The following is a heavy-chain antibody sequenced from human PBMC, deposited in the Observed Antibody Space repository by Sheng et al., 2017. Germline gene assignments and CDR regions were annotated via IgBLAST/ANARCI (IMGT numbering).Heavy chain of an antibody. V-gene: IGHV3-74*02. CDR3: ARGLLGTAVGFDI. CDR1: GFTFSGFW. Sequence: EVQLVESGGGLVQPGGSLRLSCEASGFTFSGFWIHWVRQSPGKGLEWVSRVNIDGTITTYADSVKGRFTISRDNAKNTVSLQLNSLRVDDTAVYYCARGLLGTAVGFDIWGQGTVVTVSS. J-gene: IGHJ3*02. CDR2: VNIDGTIT. D-gene: IGHD1-26*01.